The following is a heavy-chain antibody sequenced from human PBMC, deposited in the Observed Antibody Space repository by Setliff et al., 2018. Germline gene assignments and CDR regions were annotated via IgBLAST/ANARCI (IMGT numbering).Heavy chain of an antibody. Sequence: ASVKVSCKASGYILNSYGISWVRQAPGQGLEWMGWISSYNDVTNYAQRFQGRVTMTTDTSTSAVYMELRSLRADDTALYYCARGHEYSNYVYSWFGPWGRG. CDR2: ISSYNDVT. D-gene: IGHD4-4*01. CDR3: ARGHEYSNYVYSWFGP. V-gene: IGHV1-18*01. J-gene: IGHJ5*02. CDR1: GYILNSYG.